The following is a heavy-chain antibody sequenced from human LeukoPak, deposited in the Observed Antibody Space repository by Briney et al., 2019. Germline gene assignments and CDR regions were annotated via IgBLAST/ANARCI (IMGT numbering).Heavy chain of an antibody. J-gene: IGHJ4*02. Sequence: ASVKVSCKASVYTFTSYDINWVRRATGQGLEWMGWMNPNSGNTGCAQKFQGRVTMTRNTSISTAYMELSRLRSEDTAVYYCARRFSGSGSRITYWGKEPLVTVPS. V-gene: IGHV1-8*01. CDR3: ARRFSGSGSRITY. CDR1: VYTFTSYD. CDR2: MNPNSGNT. D-gene: IGHD3-10*01.